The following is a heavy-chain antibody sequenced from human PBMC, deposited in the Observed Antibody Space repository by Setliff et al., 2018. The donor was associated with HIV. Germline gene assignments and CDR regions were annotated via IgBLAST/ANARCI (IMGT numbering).Heavy chain of an antibody. CDR3: AADPQTGTTSYDAFDV. Sequence: SVKVPCKASGFTFTNSAVQWVRQARGQRLEWIGWIVVGSGNTNYAQKLQERVTITRDMSTSRAYMELSGLRTEDTAVYYCAADPQTGTTSYDAFDVWGQGTVVTVSS. CDR2: IVVGSGNT. CDR1: GFTFTNSA. D-gene: IGHD1-7*01. V-gene: IGHV1-58*01. J-gene: IGHJ3*01.